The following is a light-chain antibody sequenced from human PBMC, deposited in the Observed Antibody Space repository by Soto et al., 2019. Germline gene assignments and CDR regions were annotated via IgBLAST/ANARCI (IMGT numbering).Light chain of an antibody. Sequence: QSVLTQPPSASGTPGQRVIFSGSGSTSNIGRHTVNWYQQVPGRAPKLLMYSNDQRPSGVPDRFSGSKSGTSASLAISGLQSEDEADYYCATWDDSLKGVFGGGTKVTVL. CDR2: SND. CDR3: ATWDDSLKGV. CDR1: TSNIGRHT. V-gene: IGLV1-44*01. J-gene: IGLJ3*02.